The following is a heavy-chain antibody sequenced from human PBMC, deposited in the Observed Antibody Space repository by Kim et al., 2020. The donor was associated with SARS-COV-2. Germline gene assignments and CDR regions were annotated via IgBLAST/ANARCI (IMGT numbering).Heavy chain of an antibody. CDR3: ARGTRQWLVRGPYYYYMDV. Sequence: SETLSLTCAVYGGSFSGYYWSWIRQPPEKGLEWIGEINHSGSTNYNPSLKSRVTISVDTSKNQFSLKLSSVTAADTAGYYCARGTRQWLVRGPYYYYMDV. D-gene: IGHD6-19*01. V-gene: IGHV4-34*01. J-gene: IGHJ6*03. CDR2: INHSGST. CDR1: GGSFSGYY.